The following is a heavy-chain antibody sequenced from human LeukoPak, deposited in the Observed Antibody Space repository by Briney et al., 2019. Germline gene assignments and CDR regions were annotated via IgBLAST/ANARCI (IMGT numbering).Heavy chain of an antibody. J-gene: IGHJ4*02. D-gene: IGHD3-22*01. V-gene: IGHV3-53*01. Sequence: GGSLRLSCAASGFTVSSNYMSWVRQAPGKGLEWVSVIYSGGSTYYADSVKGRFTISRDNSKNTLYLQMNSLRAEDTAVYYCAKDFFRYYDSSGYYGFNDYWGQGTLVTVSS. CDR3: AKDFFRYYDSSGYYGFNDY. CDR2: IYSGGST. CDR1: GFTVSSNY.